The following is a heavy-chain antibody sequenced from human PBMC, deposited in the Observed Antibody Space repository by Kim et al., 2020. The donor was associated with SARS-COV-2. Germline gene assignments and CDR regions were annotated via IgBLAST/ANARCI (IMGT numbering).Heavy chain of an antibody. CDR3: ASQNDYGGKVAFDI. Sequence: NPSLKSRVTISVDTSKNQFSLKLSSVTAADTAVYYCASQNDYGGKVAFDIWGQGTMVTVSS. V-gene: IGHV4-31*02. D-gene: IGHD4-17*01. J-gene: IGHJ3*02.